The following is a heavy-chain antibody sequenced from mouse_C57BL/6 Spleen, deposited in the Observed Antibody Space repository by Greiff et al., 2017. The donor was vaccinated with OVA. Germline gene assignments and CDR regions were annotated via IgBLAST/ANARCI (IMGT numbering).Heavy chain of an antibody. Sequence: QVQLQQPGAELVRPGSSVKLSCKASGYTFTSYWMHWVKQRPIQGLEWIGNIDPSDSETHYNQKFKDKATLTVDKSSSTAYMQLSSLTSEDSAVYYCARSSDYLYYYAMDYWGQGTSATVSS. D-gene: IGHD2-4*01. CDR1: GYTFTSYW. CDR2: IDPSDSET. CDR3: ARSSDYLYYYAMDY. J-gene: IGHJ4*01. V-gene: IGHV1-52*01.